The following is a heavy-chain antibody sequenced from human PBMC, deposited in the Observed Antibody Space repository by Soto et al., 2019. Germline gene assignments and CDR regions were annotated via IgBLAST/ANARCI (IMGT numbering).Heavy chain of an antibody. V-gene: IGHV6-1*01. CDR2: TYYRSKWYN. D-gene: IGHD2-2*02. Sequence: PSQTLSLTCAISGDSVSINSAGWNLIRQSPSRGLEWLGRTYYRSKWYNDYAVSVKSRITINPDTSKNQFSLQLNSVTPEDTAVYYCARAHCSSTSCYTSYYYYGMDVWGQGTTVTVSS. CDR3: ARAHCSSTSCYTSYYYYGMDV. J-gene: IGHJ6*02. CDR1: GDSVSINSAG.